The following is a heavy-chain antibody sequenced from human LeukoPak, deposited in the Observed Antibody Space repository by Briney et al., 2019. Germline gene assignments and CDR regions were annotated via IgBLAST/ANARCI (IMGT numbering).Heavy chain of an antibody. Sequence: GGSLRLSCAASGFTFSSYAMHWVRQAPGKGLEWVAVISYDGSNKYYADSVKGRFTISRDNSKNTLYLQMNSLRAEDTAVYYCARDPASYSSSWSFDYWGQGTLVTVSS. D-gene: IGHD6-13*01. V-gene: IGHV3-30-3*01. J-gene: IGHJ4*02. CDR3: ARDPASYSSSWSFDY. CDR2: ISYDGSNK. CDR1: GFTFSSYA.